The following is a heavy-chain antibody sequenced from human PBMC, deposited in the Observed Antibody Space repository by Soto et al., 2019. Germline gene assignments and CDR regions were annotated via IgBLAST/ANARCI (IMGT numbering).Heavy chain of an antibody. V-gene: IGHV3-30*18. CDR2: ISYDGSNK. CDR3: AKNAYCGGDCYSEGNWFDP. Sequence: QVQLVESGGGVVQPGRSLRLSCAASGFTFSSYGMHWVRQAPGKGLEWVAVISYDGSNKYYADSVKGRFTISRDNSKNTLYLQMNSLRAEDTAVYYCAKNAYCGGDCYSEGNWFDPWGQGTLVTVSS. J-gene: IGHJ5*02. CDR1: GFTFSSYG. D-gene: IGHD2-21*02.